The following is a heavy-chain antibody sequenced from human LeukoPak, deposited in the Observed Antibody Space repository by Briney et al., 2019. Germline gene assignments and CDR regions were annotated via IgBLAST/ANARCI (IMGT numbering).Heavy chain of an antibody. J-gene: IGHJ3*02. CDR2: ISSSSSYI. D-gene: IGHD2/OR15-2a*01. CDR3: ARDNIWAFDI. V-gene: IGHV3-21*04. Sequence: GGSLRLSCAASGFTFSSYSMNWVRQAPGKGLEWVSSISSSSSYIYYADSVKGRFTISRDDAKTSVYLQLNSLRDEDTAIYYCARDNIWAFDIWGQGTMVTVSS. CDR1: GFTFSSYS.